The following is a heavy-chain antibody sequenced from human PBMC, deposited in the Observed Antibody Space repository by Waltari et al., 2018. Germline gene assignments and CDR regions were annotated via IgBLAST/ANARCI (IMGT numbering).Heavy chain of an antibody. Sequence: EVQLVESGGGLVKPGGSLRLSCAASGFTFSSYSMSWVRQAPGKGPEWVANINGDGSARFYVDSVKGRFTISRDNGKSSLYLQMNSLRVDDAALYYCVRSIDYWGQGTLVTVSS. CDR1: GFTFSSYS. CDR3: VRSIDY. J-gene: IGHJ4*02. CDR2: INGDGSAR. V-gene: IGHV3-7*01.